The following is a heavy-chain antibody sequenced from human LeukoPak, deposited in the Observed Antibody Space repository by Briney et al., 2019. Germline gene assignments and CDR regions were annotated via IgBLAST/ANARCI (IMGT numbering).Heavy chain of an antibody. CDR3: AGGSGWLIDY. CDR1: GFTFSSFW. Sequence: GGSLRLSCAASGFTFSSFWMNWVRHTPGEGLEWVANIEGDGSEKNYMDSVKGRFTISRDNAKKSPHLQMNSLRAEDTGVYYCAGGSGWLIDYWGQGTLVTVSS. J-gene: IGHJ4*02. V-gene: IGHV3-7*03. CDR2: IEGDGSEK. D-gene: IGHD6-19*01.